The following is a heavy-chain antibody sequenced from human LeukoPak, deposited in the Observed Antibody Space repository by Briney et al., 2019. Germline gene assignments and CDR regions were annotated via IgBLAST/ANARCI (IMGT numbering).Heavy chain of an antibody. CDR1: GGSISRYY. CDR2: IHYSGTT. J-gene: IGHJ5*02. D-gene: IGHD4-17*01. Sequence: SETLSLTCTVSGGSISRYYWNWIRQTPGERLEWIGWIHYSGTTSYNPSLKSRVTMSVDTSKNQFSLKLSSVTAADTAVYYCARDARYGDYDHWGQGTLVTVSS. CDR3: ARDARYGDYDH. V-gene: IGHV4-59*12.